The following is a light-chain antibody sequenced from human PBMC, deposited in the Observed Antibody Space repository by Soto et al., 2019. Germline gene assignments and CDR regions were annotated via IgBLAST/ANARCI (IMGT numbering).Light chain of an antibody. J-gene: IGLJ3*02. CDR3: QSHDSSLSAWV. V-gene: IGLV1-40*01. CDR2: GNI. CDR1: SSNIGAGYD. Sequence: QSVLTQPPSVSGAPGQRVTMSCTGGSSNIGAGYDVHWFQHLPGTAPKLLIYGNINRLSGVPDRFSGSKSGTSASLAITGLQAEDEADYYCQSHDSSLSAWVFGGGTKLTVL.